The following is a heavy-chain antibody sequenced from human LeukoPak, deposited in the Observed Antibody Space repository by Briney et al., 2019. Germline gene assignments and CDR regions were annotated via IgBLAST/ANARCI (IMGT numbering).Heavy chain of an antibody. J-gene: IGHJ4*02. Sequence: PGRSLRLSCTASDFPFGDYTMTWVRPAPGKGLEWVGFISSKAYGGTTEYAASVRGRFTISRDDSKSIAYLQMNSLRTEDTAVYHCARAPYSNYVNLDFWGQGTLVTVSS. CDR2: ISSKAYGGTT. V-gene: IGHV3-49*04. CDR3: ARAPYSNYVNLDF. CDR1: DFPFGDYT. D-gene: IGHD4-11*01.